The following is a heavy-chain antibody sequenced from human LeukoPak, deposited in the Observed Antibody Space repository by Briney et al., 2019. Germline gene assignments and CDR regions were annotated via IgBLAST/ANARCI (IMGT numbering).Heavy chain of an antibody. Sequence: SGGSLRLSCATSGFTFSSYWMHWVRQVPGKGLVWVSHINGDGSTTSYADSVKGRFTISRDNAKSTLYLQMNSLRAEDTAVYYCARGGSGTFYYYYGMDVWGQGTPVTVSS. CDR1: GFTFSSYW. D-gene: IGHD3-10*01. CDR3: ARGGSGTFYYYYGMDV. J-gene: IGHJ6*02. CDR2: INGDGSTT. V-gene: IGHV3-74*01.